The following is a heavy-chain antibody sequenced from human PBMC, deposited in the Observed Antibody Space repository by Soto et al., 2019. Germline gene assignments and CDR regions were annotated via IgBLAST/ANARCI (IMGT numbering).Heavy chain of an antibody. CDR3: ARVGRAAAAPDKWFDP. CDR2: TEQDGSDK. Sequence: GGSLRLSCTASGFTFSSYWMSWVRQAPGKGLEWVAYTEQDGSDKFYVDSVRGRFTISRDNAKNSLYLQMNSLRPEDTAVYFCARVGRAAAAPDKWFDPRGQGXLVTVYS. D-gene: IGHD6-13*01. CDR1: GFTFSSYW. J-gene: IGHJ5*02. V-gene: IGHV3-7*03.